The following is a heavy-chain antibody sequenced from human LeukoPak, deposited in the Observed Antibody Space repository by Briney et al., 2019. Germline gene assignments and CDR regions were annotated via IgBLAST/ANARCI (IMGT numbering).Heavy chain of an antibody. D-gene: IGHD3-3*01. J-gene: IGHJ3*02. Sequence: ASVKVSCKASGYTFTGYYMHWVRQAPGQGLEWMGWINPNSGATNYAQKFQGRVTMTRDTSISTAYMELSRLRSDDTAVYYCARDRTYYDFWSGYFPDAFDIWGQGTMVTVSS. CDR3: ARDRTYYDFWSGYFPDAFDI. CDR2: INPNSGAT. V-gene: IGHV1-2*02. CDR1: GYTFTGYY.